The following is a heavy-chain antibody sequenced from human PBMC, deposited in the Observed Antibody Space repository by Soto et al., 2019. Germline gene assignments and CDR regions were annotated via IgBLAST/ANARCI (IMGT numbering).Heavy chain of an antibody. CDR1: GYSFTSYW. Sequence: GESLKISCKGSGYSFTSYWIGWVRQMPGKGLEWMGIIYPGDSDTRYSPSFQGQVTISADKSISTAYLQWGSLKASDTAMYYCARSYYDFWSGYNYYYYGMDVWGQGTTVTVSS. D-gene: IGHD3-3*01. V-gene: IGHV5-51*01. CDR2: IYPGDSDT. J-gene: IGHJ6*02. CDR3: ARSYYDFWSGYNYYYYGMDV.